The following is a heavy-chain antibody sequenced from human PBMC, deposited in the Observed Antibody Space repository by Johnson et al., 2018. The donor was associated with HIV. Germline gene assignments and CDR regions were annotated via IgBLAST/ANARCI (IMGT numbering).Heavy chain of an antibody. D-gene: IGHD6-19*01. CDR2: IWFDGSNK. V-gene: IGHV3-33*08. J-gene: IGHJ3*02. Sequence: QVQVLESGGGVVQPGRSLRLSCAASGFTFSSYGMHWVRQAPGKGLEWVAVIWFDGSNKYYADSVKGRFTISRDNSKNTLYLQMNSLRGEDTAVYYCADEGSIAVAGVFDIWGQGTMVTVSS. CDR1: GFTFSSYG. CDR3: ADEGSIAVAGVFDI.